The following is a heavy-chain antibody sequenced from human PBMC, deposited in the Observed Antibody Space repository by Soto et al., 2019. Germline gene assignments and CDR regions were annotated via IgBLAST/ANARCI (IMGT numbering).Heavy chain of an antibody. CDR2: ISSSSSYI. V-gene: IGHV3-21*01. J-gene: IGHJ3*02. Sequence: GGSLRLSCAASGFTFISDSMNWVRQAPGKGLEWVSSISSSSSYIYYADSVKGRFTISRDNAKNSLYLQMNSLRAEDTAVYYCARTILRGAFDIWGQGTMVTLSS. D-gene: IGHD1-26*01. CDR3: ARTILRGAFDI. CDR1: GFTFISDS.